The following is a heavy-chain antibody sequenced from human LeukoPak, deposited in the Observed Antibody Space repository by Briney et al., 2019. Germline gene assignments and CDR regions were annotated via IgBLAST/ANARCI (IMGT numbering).Heavy chain of an antibody. V-gene: IGHV1-24*01. CDR2: FDPEDGET. CDR1: GYTLTELS. CDR3: ATEPMVRGVTLY. D-gene: IGHD3-10*01. J-gene: IGHJ4*02. Sequence: ASVKVSCKVSGYTLTELSMHWVRQAPGKGLEWMGGFDPEDGETIYAQKFQGRVTMTEDTSTDTAYMELSSLRSEDTAVYHCATEPMVRGVTLYWGQGTLVTVSS.